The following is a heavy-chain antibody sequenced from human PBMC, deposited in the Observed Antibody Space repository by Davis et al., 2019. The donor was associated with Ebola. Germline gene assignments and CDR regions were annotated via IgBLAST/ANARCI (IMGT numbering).Heavy chain of an antibody. D-gene: IGHD5-24*01. J-gene: IGHJ4*02. V-gene: IGHV3-7*03. CDR1: GFTFSSYS. CDR2: IKQDGSEK. Sequence: GESLKISCAASGFTFSSYSMSWVRQAPGKGLEWVANIKQDGSEKYYVDSVKGRFTISRDNAKNSLYLQMNSLRAEDTAVYYCARGRWLQFSHNFDYWGQGTLVTVSS. CDR3: ARGRWLQFSHNFDY.